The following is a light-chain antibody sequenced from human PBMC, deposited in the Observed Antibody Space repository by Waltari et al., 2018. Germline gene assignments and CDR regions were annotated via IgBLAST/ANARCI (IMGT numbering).Light chain of an antibody. CDR2: DDS. J-gene: IGLJ2*01. Sequence: SYVLTQPPSVSLAPGPTARINCGGNHIGSKRVHWYQQKAGQAPVLVCYDDSERPSGSPERFSGSNSGNTGTLTISRVEAGDGADYYCQVWDSSSDHPVVFGGGTKLTVL. CDR3: QVWDSSSDHPVV. V-gene: IGLV3-21*02. CDR1: HIGSKR.